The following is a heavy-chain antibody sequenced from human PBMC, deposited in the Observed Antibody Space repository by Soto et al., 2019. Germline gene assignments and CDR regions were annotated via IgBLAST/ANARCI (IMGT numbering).Heavy chain of an antibody. Sequence: LSLTCPVSGGSVSSATYFWSWVRQPPGGGLEWIAYILYSGSSMYNPSLKSRVTISLSTSKTQLSLRLTSVTAADTAVYYCARGMYKSGWNLDLWGQGIVVTVSS. CDR2: ILYSGSS. J-gene: IGHJ5*02. D-gene: IGHD6-19*01. V-gene: IGHV4-61*01. CDR3: ARGMYKSGWNLDL. CDR1: GGSVSSATYF.